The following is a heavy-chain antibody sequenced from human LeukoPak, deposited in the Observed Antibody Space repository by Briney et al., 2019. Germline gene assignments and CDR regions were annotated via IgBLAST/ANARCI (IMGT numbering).Heavy chain of an antibody. V-gene: IGHV3-21*01. CDR3: ARENGDYFSSYDY. D-gene: IGHD4-17*01. Sequence: PGGSLRLSCAASGFTFSSYSMNWVRQAPGKGLEWVSSISSSSSYIYYADSVKGRFTISRDNAKNSLYLQMNSLRAEDTAVYYCARENGDYFSSYDYWGQGTLVTVSS. CDR2: ISSSSSYI. J-gene: IGHJ4*02. CDR1: GFTFSSYS.